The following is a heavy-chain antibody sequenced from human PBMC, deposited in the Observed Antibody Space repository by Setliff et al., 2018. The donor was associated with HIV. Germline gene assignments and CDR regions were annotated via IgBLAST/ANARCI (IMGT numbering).Heavy chain of an antibody. J-gene: IGHJ5*02. V-gene: IGHV1-18*01. CDR1: GYTFTSYG. CDR2: ISAYNGNT. Sequence: ASVKVSCKASGYTFTSYGISWVRQAPGQGLEWMGWISAYNGNTNYAQKLQGRVTMTTDTSTSTAYMELRRLRSDDTAVYYCARLSRDGYNGGGWFDPWGQGTLVTVSS. D-gene: IGHD2-21*01. CDR3: ARLSRDGYNGGGWFDP.